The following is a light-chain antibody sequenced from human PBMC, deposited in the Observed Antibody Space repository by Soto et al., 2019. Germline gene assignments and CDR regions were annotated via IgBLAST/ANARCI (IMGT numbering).Light chain of an antibody. CDR1: QSVSNY. CDR3: QPYNNHSPLT. J-gene: IGKJ4*01. CDR2: AAS. V-gene: IGKV3-11*01. Sequence: EIVLTQSPATLSLYPRERATLSCRASQSVSNYLAWYQQKLGQAPRLLIYAASSRATGIPARFSGSGSGTDFTLTISCLHPDDFATYYCQPYNNHSPLTFGGGTKVDIK.